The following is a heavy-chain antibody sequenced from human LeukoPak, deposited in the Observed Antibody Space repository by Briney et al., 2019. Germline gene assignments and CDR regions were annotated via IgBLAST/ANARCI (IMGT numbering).Heavy chain of an antibody. CDR1: GYTLTELS. CDR3: ATDPLGRIAAAGIVDY. D-gene: IGHD6-13*01. Sequence: ASVKVSCKVSGYTLTELSMHWVRQAPGKGLEWMGGFDPEDGETIYAQKFQGRVTMTEDASTDTAYMELSSLRSEDTAVYYCATDPLGRIAAAGIVDYWGQGTLVTVSS. V-gene: IGHV1-24*01. CDR2: FDPEDGET. J-gene: IGHJ4*02.